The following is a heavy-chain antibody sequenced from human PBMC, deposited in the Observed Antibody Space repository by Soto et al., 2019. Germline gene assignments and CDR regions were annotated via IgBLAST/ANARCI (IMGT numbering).Heavy chain of an antibody. J-gene: IGHJ4*02. V-gene: IGHV4-39*01. CDR1: GGSISSSSYY. D-gene: IGHD6-19*01. Sequence: SETLSLTCTVSGGSISSSSYYWGWIRQPPGKGLEWIGSIYYSGSTYYNPSLKSRVTISVDTSKNQFSLKLSSVTAADTAVYYCARRGLAVAGLFDYWGQGTLVTVSS. CDR2: IYYSGST. CDR3: ARRGLAVAGLFDY.